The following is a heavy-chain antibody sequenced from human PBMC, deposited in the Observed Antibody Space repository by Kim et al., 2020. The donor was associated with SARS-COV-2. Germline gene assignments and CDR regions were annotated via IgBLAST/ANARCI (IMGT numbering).Heavy chain of an antibody. D-gene: IGHD1-26*01. CDR3: AGSYSGSYHRRGIGIDY. V-gene: IGHV1-3*01. CDR1: GYTFTSYA. J-gene: IGHJ4*02. CDR2: INAGNGNT. Sequence: ASVKVSCKASGYTFTSYAMHWVRQAPGQRLEWMGWINAGNGNTKYSQKFQGRVTITRDTSASTAYMELSSLRSEDTAVYYCAGSYSGSYHRRGIGIDYWGQGTLVTVSS.